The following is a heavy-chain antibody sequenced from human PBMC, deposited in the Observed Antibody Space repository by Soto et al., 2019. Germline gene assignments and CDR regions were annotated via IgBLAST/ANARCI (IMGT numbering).Heavy chain of an antibody. CDR2: ISAYNGNT. J-gene: IGHJ4*02. D-gene: IGHD6-19*01. Sequence: QVQLVQSGAEVKKPGASVKVSCKASGYTFTSYGISWVRQAPGQGLEWMGWISAYNGNTKSAQKLQGRVTMTTDTPTGTADMELRSRRSDDTAVYYCARDLAVGLVDYWGQGTLVTFSA. CDR3: ARDLAVGLVDY. CDR1: GYTFTSYG. V-gene: IGHV1-18*01.